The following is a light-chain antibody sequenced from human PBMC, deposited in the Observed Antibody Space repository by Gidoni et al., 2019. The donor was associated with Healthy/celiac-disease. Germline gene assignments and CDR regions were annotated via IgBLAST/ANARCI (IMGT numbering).Light chain of an antibody. Sequence: QSALPQPASVSGSPGPSITISCTGTSSDVRGYNYVSWYQQHPGKAPKLMIYEVSNRPSGVSNRFSGSKSGNTASLTISGLQAEDEADYYCSSYTSSSTLCVFGTGTKVTVL. V-gene: IGLV2-14*01. J-gene: IGLJ1*01. CDR3: SSYTSSSTLCV. CDR2: EVS. CDR1: SSDVRGYNY.